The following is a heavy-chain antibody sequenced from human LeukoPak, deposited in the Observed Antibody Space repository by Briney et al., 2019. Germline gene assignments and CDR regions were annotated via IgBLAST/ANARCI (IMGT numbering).Heavy chain of an antibody. CDR1: GFTFSSYG. V-gene: IGHV3-30*02. Sequence: GGSLRLSCAASGFTFSSYGMYWVRQAPGKGLEWVAFTRYDGSNRYYADSVKGRFTISRDNSKNTLYLQMNSLRAEDTAVYYCAKRYGSGSYSSGEGSDPWGQGTLVTVSS. CDR3: AKRYGSGSYSSGEGSDP. D-gene: IGHD3-10*01. CDR2: TRYDGSNR. J-gene: IGHJ5*02.